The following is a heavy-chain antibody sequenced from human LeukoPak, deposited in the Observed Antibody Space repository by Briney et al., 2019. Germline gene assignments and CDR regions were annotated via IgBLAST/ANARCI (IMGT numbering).Heavy chain of an antibody. CDR3: ARGPAGRITMVRGVTTYYYYMDV. CDR2: IIPIFGTA. CDR1: GGTFSSYA. D-gene: IGHD3-10*01. V-gene: IGHV1-69*05. Sequence: SVKVSCKASGGTFSSYAISRVRQAPGQGLEWMGGIIPIFGTANYAQKFQGRVTITTDESTSTAYMELSSLRSEDTAVYYCARGPAGRITMVRGVTTYYYYMDVWGKGTTVTVSS. J-gene: IGHJ6*03.